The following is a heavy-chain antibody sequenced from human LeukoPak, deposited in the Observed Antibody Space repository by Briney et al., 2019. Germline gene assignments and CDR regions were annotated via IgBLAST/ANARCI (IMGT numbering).Heavy chain of an antibody. CDR2: IYHSGCT. D-gene: IGHD2-21*02. V-gene: IGHV4-4*02. CDR1: GGSISSSNW. J-gene: IGHJ4*02. CDR3: ARVSIRGGDWDY. Sequence: SGTLSLTCAVSGGSISSSNWWSWVRPPPGKGLEWIGEIYHSGCTNYNPSLKSRVTISVDKSKNQFSLKLSSVTAADTAVYYCARVSIRGGDWDYWGQGTLVTVSS.